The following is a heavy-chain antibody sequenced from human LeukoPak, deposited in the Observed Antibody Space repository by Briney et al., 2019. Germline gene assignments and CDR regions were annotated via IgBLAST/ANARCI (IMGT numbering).Heavy chain of an antibody. CDR2: IHHSGST. D-gene: IGHD6-6*01. Sequence: SETLSLTCTVSGYSTNSAYYWSWVRQPPGKGLEWIGSIHHSGSTYYNPSLKSRFTISVDTSKNQFSLKLISVTAADTAVYYCARVGYSSSAGVDYWGQGTLVTVSS. J-gene: IGHJ4*02. V-gene: IGHV4-38-2*02. CDR1: GYSTNSAYY. CDR3: ARVGYSSSAGVDY.